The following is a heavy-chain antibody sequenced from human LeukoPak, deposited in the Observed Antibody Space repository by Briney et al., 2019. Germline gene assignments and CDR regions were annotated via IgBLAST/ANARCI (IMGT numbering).Heavy chain of an antibody. CDR2: ISAYNGNT. V-gene: IGHV1-18*01. CDR1: GYTFTSYG. CDR3: ARDRPVVGATFHFDY. Sequence: ASVKVSCKASGYTFTSYGISWVRQAPGQGLEWMGWISAYNGNTNYAQKLQGRVTMTTDTSTSTAYMELRSLRSDDTAVYYCARDRPVVGATFHFDYWGQGTLVTISS. D-gene: IGHD1-26*01. J-gene: IGHJ4*02.